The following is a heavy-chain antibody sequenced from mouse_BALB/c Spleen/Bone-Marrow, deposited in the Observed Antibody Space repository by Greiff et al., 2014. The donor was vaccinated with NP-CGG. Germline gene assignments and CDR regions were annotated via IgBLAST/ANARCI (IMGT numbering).Heavy chain of an antibody. CDR3: ARFSQLGLLAY. V-gene: IGHV1-55*01. J-gene: IGHJ3*01. Sequence: QVQLQQPGAELVKPGTSGKLSCKASGYNFTSYWINWGKLRPGQGLEGIGDIYPGSGSTNYNEKFKSKATLTVDTSSSTAYMQLSSLASEDSALYYCARFSQLGLLAYWGQGTLVTVSA. CDR1: GYNFTSYW. CDR2: IYPGSGST. D-gene: IGHD3-1*01.